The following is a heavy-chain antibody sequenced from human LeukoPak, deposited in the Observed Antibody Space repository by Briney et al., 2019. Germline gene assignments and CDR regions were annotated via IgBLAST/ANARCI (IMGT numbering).Heavy chain of an antibody. CDR3: ATAHIWFGEYYFDY. Sequence: GGSLRLSCAASGFTFSSYSMNWVRQAPGKGLEWVSYISSSSSTVYYADSVKGRFTISRDNAKNSLYLQMNSLRAEDTAVYYCATAHIWFGEYYFDYWGQGTLVTVSS. D-gene: IGHD3-10*01. CDR1: GFTFSSYS. J-gene: IGHJ4*02. CDR2: ISSSSSTV. V-gene: IGHV3-48*04.